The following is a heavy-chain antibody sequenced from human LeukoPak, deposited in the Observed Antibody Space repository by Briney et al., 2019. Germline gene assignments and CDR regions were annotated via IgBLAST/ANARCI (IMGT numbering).Heavy chain of an antibody. D-gene: IGHD2-15*01. CDR2: ISASGGRT. CDR1: GFTFSSDA. J-gene: IGHJ4*02. CDR3: AKADGYCSGGSCYSPNYFDY. Sequence: GGSLRLSCAASGFTFSSDALSWVRQAPGKGLEWVSLISASGGRTDYADSVKGRFTISRDNSKNTLYLQMNSLRAEDTAVYYCAKADGYCSGGSCYSPNYFDYWGQGTLVTVSS. V-gene: IGHV3-23*01.